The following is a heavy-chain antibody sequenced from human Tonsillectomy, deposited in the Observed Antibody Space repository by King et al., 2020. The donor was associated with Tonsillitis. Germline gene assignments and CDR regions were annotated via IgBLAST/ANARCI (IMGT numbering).Heavy chain of an antibody. D-gene: IGHD6-19*01. CDR1: GFTFSSYG. Sequence: VQLVESGGGVVQPGRSLRLSCAASGFTFSSYGMHWVRQAPGKGLEWVAVISYDGRNKYYADSVKGRFTISRDNSKKTLYLQMNSLRAEDTAVYYCAKDHHIGWAVAGYFDYWRQGPLVTVSS. J-gene: IGHJ4*02. V-gene: IGHV3-30*18. CDR3: AKDHHIGWAVAGYFDY. CDR2: ISYDGRNK.